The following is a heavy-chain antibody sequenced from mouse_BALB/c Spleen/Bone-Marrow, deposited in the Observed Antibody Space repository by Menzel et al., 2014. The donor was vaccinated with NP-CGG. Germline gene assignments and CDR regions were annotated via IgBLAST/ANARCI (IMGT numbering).Heavy chain of an antibody. J-gene: IGHJ3*01. CDR3: ARGLYYDYEFAY. V-gene: IGHV2-2*02. CDR2: IWSGGST. Sequence: VKVEESGPGLVQPSQSLSITCTVSGFSLTSYGVHWVRQSPGKGLEWLGVIWSGGSTDYNAAFISRLSISKDNSKSQVFFKMNSLQANDTVIYYCARGLYYDYEFAYWGQGTLVTVSA. CDR1: GFSLTSYG. D-gene: IGHD2-4*01.